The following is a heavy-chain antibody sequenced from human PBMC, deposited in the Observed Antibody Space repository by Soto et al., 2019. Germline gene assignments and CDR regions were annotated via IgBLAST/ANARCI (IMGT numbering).Heavy chain of an antibody. D-gene: IGHD3-9*01. V-gene: IGHV3-23*01. CDR3: AKDRENLDWLLSVDGMDV. CDR1: GFTFSSYA. Sequence: QPGGSLRLPCAASGFTFSSYAMSWVRQAPGKGLEWVPAISGSGGSTYYADSVKGRFTISRDNSKNTLYLQMNSLRAEDTAVYYYAKDRENLDWLLSVDGMDVWGPGTTLTVSS. J-gene: IGHJ6*02. CDR2: ISGSGGST.